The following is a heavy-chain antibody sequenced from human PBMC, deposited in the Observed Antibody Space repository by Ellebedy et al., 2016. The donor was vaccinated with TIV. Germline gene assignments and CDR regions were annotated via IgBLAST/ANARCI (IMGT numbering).Heavy chain of an antibody. CDR2: IRSSVTTK. CDR1: GFPFSSFE. D-gene: IGHD6-25*01. J-gene: IGHJ6*02. V-gene: IGHV3-48*03. CDR3: AAAHYYFYGKDV. Sequence: GESLKISCAASGFPFSSFEFNWVRQPPGKGLGRGSYIRSSVTTKYYADSVKRRITISSDNAKNSLYLQMNSLRAEDTAVYYCAAAHYYFYGKDVWGQGTRVTVSS.